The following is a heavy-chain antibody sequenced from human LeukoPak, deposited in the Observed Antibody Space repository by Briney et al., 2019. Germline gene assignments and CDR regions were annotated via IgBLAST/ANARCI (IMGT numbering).Heavy chain of an antibody. CDR3: ALSFLEWMQFDY. CDR1: GFTFSTYV. V-gene: IGHV3-33*01. Sequence: PGGSLRLSCAASGFTFSTYVMHWVRQAPGKGLEWVAVIWYDGSNKYYADSVKGRFTISRDNSKNTLYLQMNSLRAEDTAVYYCALSFLEWMQFDYWGQGTLVTVSS. D-gene: IGHD3-3*01. J-gene: IGHJ4*02. CDR2: IWYDGSNK.